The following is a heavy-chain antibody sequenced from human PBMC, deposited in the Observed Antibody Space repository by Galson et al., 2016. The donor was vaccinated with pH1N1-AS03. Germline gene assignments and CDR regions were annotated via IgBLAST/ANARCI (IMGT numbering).Heavy chain of an antibody. J-gene: IGHJ3*02. CDR2: IKNRENGRTT. CDR1: GFTFSNAW. V-gene: IGHV3-15*01. CDR3: TTDDYGDYRGTGAGTNDAFYM. D-gene: IGHD4-17*01. Sequence: SLRLSCAASGFTFSNAWMSWVRQAPGKGLEWVGLIKNRENGRTTDYAAPVKGRFTISRDDSKNTLYLQMNSLKTEDTAVYYCTTDDYGDYRGTGAGTNDAFYMWGQRTMVTVSS.